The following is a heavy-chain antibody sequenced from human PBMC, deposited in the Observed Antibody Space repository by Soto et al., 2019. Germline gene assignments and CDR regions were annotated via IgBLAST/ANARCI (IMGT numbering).Heavy chain of an antibody. J-gene: IGHJ4*02. V-gene: IGHV3-9*01. CDR3: AKDYFPIWDWSGSPFQEGSGPIDY. D-gene: IGHD3-3*01. CDR2: ISWNSGSI. CDR1: GFTFDDYA. Sequence: GGSLRLSCAASGFTFDDYAMHWVRQAPGKGLEWVSGISWNSGSIGYADSVKGRFTISRDNAKNSLYLQMNSLRAEDTALYYCAKDYFPIWDWSGSPFQEGSGPIDYWGQGTLVTVSS.